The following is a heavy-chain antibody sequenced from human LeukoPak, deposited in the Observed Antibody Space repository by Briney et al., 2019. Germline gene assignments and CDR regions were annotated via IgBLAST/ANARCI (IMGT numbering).Heavy chain of an antibody. D-gene: IGHD3-10*01. CDR1: GFTLSNHA. J-gene: IGHJ6*03. V-gene: IGHV3-64*01. CDR2: ISLTGDST. CDR3: ARSYASGSHYMDV. Sequence: GGSLRLSCAASGFTLSNHAMRWVRQGPGKGLEYVSAISLTGDSTYYANSVKGRFTISRDDSKNTLYLQMGSLQTEDMAVYYCARSYASGSHYMDVWGKGSTVTVSS.